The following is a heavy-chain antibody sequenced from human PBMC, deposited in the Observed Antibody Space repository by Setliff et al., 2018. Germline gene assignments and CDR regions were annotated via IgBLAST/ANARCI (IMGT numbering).Heavy chain of an antibody. J-gene: IGHJ4*02. V-gene: IGHV3-30*01. CDR2: ISYDASNK. D-gene: IGHD6-13*01. CDR3: ARDRHVLSSTWDITLFDY. CDR1: GFIFSNYA. Sequence: GGSLRLSCAASGFIFSNYAMHWVRQAPGKGLEWVALISYDASNKYYADSVKGRFTISRDNSKNTLYVQMNNLRAEDTAVYYCARDRHVLSSTWDITLFDYWGQGTLVTVSS.